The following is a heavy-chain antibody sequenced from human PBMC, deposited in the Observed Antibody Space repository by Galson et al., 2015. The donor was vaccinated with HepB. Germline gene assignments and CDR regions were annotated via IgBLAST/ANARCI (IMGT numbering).Heavy chain of an antibody. CDR2: INAGNGNT. D-gene: IGHD3-22*01. Sequence: SVKVSCKASGYTFTSYAMHWVRQAPGQRLEWMGWINAGNGNTKYSQKFQGRVTITRDTSASTAYMELSSLRSEDTAVYYCAREAGYDSSGYPLGYWGQGTLVTVSS. CDR1: GYTFTSYA. CDR3: AREAGYDSSGYPLGY. V-gene: IGHV1-3*01. J-gene: IGHJ4*02.